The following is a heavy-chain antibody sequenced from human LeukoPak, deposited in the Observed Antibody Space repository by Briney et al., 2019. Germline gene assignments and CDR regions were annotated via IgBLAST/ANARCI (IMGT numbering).Heavy chain of an antibody. V-gene: IGHV4-39*02. CDR1: GGSISSSTSH. D-gene: IGHD2-8*01. CDR2: IHYSGRT. CDR3: SRENGAFSPFGY. Sequence: SETLSLTCTVSGGSISSSTSHWGWIRQPPGKGLEWIGTIHYSGRTYYNPSLESRVTISVDTSKNQFSLRLTSVTAADTAVYFCSRENGAFSPFGYWGQGTLVTVPS. J-gene: IGHJ4*02.